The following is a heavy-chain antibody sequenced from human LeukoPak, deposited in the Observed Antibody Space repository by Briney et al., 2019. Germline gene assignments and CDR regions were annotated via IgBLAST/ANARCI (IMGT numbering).Heavy chain of an antibody. D-gene: IGHD6-13*01. V-gene: IGHV3-23*01. J-gene: IGHJ4*02. CDR3: AEGYSSSSEFDY. CDR2: ISGSGGSS. CDR1: GFTFSSYA. Sequence: PGGSLRLSCAASGFTFSSYAMSWVRQAPGKGLEWVSAISGSGGSSYYADSVKGRFTISRDNSKNTLYLQMNSLRAEDTAVYYCAEGYSSSSEFDYWGQGTLVTVSS.